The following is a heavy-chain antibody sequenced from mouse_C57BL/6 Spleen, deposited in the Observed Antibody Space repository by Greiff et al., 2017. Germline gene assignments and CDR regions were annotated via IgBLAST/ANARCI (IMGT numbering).Heavy chain of an antibody. Sequence: DVKLVESGGGLVQPGGSLSLSCAASGFTFTDYYMSWVRQPPGKALEWLGFIRNKANGYTTEYSASVKGRFTISRDNSQSILYLQMNELRAEDSATYYCARYTTGTGDYYAMDYWGQGTSVTVSS. V-gene: IGHV7-3*01. D-gene: IGHD4-1*01. CDR2: IRNKANGYTT. J-gene: IGHJ4*01. CDR3: ARYTTGTGDYYAMDY. CDR1: GFTFTDYY.